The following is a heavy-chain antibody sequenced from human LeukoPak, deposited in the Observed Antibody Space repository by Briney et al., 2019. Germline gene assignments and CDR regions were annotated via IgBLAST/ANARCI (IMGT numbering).Heavy chain of an antibody. CDR2: IYTSGST. J-gene: IGHJ3*02. V-gene: IGHV4-61*02. Sequence: SQTLSLTCTVSGGSISSGSYYWSWIRQPAGKGLEWIGRIYTSGSTNYNPSLKSRVTISVDTSKNQFSLKLSSVTAADTAVYYRARLRLHAFDIWGQGTMVTVSS. CDR3: ARLRLHAFDI. CDR1: GGSISSGSYY.